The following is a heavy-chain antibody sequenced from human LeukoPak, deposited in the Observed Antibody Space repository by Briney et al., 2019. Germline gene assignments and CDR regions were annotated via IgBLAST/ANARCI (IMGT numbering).Heavy chain of an antibody. CDR2: IIPIFVTA. D-gene: IGHD5-18*01. CDR1: GGTFSSYA. J-gene: IGHJ4*02. Sequence: ASVKVSCKASGGTFSSYAISWVRQAPGQGLEWMGGIIPIFVTANYAQKFQGRVTITADESTSTAYMELSSLRSEDTAVYYCASPLSGYSYGYISYWGQGTLVTVSS. CDR3: ASPLSGYSYGYISY. V-gene: IGHV1-69*13.